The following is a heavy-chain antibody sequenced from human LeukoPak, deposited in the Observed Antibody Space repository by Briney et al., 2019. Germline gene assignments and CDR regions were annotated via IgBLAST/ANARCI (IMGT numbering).Heavy chain of an antibody. Sequence: SGESLQISCEGSGYRFTSYWIGWVRQMPGKGLEGMGIIYPGDSDTRYSPSFQGQVTIAADKSISTAYLQWSSLKASDTAMYYCARRVYDSSGYFPFYYFDYWGQGTLVTVSS. V-gene: IGHV5-51*01. CDR2: IYPGDSDT. J-gene: IGHJ4*02. CDR1: GYRFTSYW. D-gene: IGHD3-22*01. CDR3: ARRVYDSSGYFPFYYFDY.